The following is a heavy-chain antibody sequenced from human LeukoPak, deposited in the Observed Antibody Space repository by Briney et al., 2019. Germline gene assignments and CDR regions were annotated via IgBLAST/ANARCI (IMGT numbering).Heavy chain of an antibody. J-gene: IGHJ4*02. CDR2: IYSGGST. D-gene: IGHD3-22*01. CDR3: ARGEGYYDSSGYYPFSH. V-gene: IGHV3-53*01. CDR1: GFTVSSNY. Sequence: GGSLRLSRAASGFTVSSNYMSWVRQAPGKGLEWGSVIYSGGSTYYADSVKGRFTISRDNSKNTLYLQMNSLRAEDTAVYYCARGEGYYDSSGYYPFSHWGQGTLVTVSS.